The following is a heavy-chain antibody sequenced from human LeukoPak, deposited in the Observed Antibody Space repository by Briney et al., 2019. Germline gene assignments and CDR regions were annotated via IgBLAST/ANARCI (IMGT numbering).Heavy chain of an antibody. D-gene: IGHD5-18*01. J-gene: IGHJ4*02. CDR3: ARQVDTAMALPDY. CDR1: GYTFTSYG. V-gene: IGHV1-18*01. CDR2: ISAYNGNT. Sequence: ASVTVSCKASGYTFTSYGIGWVRQAPGQGLEWMGWISAYNGNTNYAQKLQGRVTMTTDTSTSTAYMELRSLRSDDTAIYYCARQVDTAMALPDYWGQGTLVTVSS.